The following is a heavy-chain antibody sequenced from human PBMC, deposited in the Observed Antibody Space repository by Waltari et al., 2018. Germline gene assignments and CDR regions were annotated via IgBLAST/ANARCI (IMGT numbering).Heavy chain of an antibody. J-gene: IGHJ4*02. CDR3: AGHEWGLPGF. D-gene: IGHD1-26*01. CDR1: GYSITSAYW. CDR2: IHYTGDT. Sequence: QVQLQESGPGLVKPSETLSLTCGVSGYSITSAYWWAWFRQPPGKGLEWIASIHYTGDTHSPSLKSRVTISADKSKKEVSLRLTSVTAADTAVYYCAGHEWGLPGFWGQGTLVTVSS. V-gene: IGHV4-38-2*01.